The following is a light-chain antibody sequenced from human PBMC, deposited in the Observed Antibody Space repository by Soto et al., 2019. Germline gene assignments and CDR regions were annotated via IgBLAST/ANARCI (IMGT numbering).Light chain of an antibody. CDR2: DVS. J-gene: IGLJ1*01. V-gene: IGLV2-11*01. CDR3: CSHAGSYTYV. Sequence: QSALTQPRSVSGSPGQAVTISCTGTSSDVGGYKYVSWYQQHPGKAPKVVIYDVSKRPSGVPDRFSGSKSGNKASLTISGLQAEDEADYYCCSHAGSYTYVFGTGTKLTVL. CDR1: SSDVGGYKY.